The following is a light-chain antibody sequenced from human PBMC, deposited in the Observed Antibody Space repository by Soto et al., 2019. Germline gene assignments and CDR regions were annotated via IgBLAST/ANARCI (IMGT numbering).Light chain of an antibody. V-gene: IGKV2D-29*01. CDR2: EAS. CDR3: LQTIQPAFT. Sequence: EIVMTQSPLSLSVTPGQPASISCKSSQTLLHRDGKTYLYWYLQRTGQPPQLLIHEASNRFSGVPDRLSGSGSGTDFTLKISRVEAEDVGVYYCLQTIQPAFTFGQGTKLEIK. J-gene: IGKJ2*01. CDR1: QTLLHRDGKTY.